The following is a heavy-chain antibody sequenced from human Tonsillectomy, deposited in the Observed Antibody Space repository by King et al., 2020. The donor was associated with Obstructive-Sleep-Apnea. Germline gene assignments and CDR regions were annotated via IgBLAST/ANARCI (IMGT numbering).Heavy chain of an antibody. J-gene: IGHJ4*02. Sequence: EAQLVQSGGGLVQPGGSLRLSCAASGFTFSSSAMSWVRQAPGKGLEWVSAISGSGSSTYYADTVKGRFTISRDNSKNTLYLQMTSLRAEDTAVYYCAKRPGGSSWYYIPIDYWGQGTLVTVSS. D-gene: IGHD6-13*01. CDR1: GFTFSSSA. CDR2: ISGSGSST. CDR3: AKRPGGSSWYYIPIDY. V-gene: IGHV3-23*04.